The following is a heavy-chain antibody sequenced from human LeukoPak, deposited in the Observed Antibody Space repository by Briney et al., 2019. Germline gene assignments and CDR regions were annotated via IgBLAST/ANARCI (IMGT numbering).Heavy chain of an antibody. CDR1: GFTFSSYA. V-gene: IGHV3-30-3*01. CDR2: ISYDGSNK. Sequence: GGSLRLSCAASGFTFSSYAMHWVRQAPGKGLEWVAVISYDGSNKYYADSVKGRFTISRDNSKNTLYLQMNSLRAEDTAVYYCAGHDYDSSGHTSRYNWFDPWGQGTLVTVSS. CDR3: AGHDYDSSGHTSRYNWFDP. J-gene: IGHJ5*02. D-gene: IGHD3-22*01.